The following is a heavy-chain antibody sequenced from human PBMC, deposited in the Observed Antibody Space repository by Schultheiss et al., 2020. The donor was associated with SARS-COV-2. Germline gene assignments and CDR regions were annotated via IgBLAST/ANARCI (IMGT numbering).Heavy chain of an antibody. D-gene: IGHD6-13*01. J-gene: IGHJ1*01. CDR2: IYHSGST. CDR1: GGSISSYY. Sequence: SETLSLTCTVSGGSISSYYWSWIRQPPGKGLEWIGEIYHSGSTYYNPSLKSRVTISVDKSKNQFSLKLSSVTAADTAVYYCASYYSSSWYYFQHWGQGTLVTVSS. CDR3: ASYYSSSWYYFQH. V-gene: IGHV4-59*08.